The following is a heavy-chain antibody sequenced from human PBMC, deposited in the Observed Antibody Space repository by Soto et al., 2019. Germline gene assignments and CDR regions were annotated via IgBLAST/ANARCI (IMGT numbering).Heavy chain of an antibody. J-gene: IGHJ4*02. Sequence: ASVKVSCKASGYTFTGYYMHWVRQAPGQGLEWMGWINPNSGGTNYAQKFQGRVTMTRDTSISTAYMELRRLRSDDTAVYYCASMYSSSWYGVDYWGQGTLVTVSS. CDR3: ASMYSSSWYGVDY. D-gene: IGHD6-13*01. CDR2: INPNSGGT. CDR1: GYTFTGYY. V-gene: IGHV1-2*02.